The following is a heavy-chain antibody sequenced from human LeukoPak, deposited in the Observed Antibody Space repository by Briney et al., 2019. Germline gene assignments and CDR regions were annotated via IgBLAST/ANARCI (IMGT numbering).Heavy chain of an antibody. CDR2: IIPIFGTA. V-gene: IGHV1-69*05. D-gene: IGHD3-22*01. CDR3: ARLPYYYDSSGYMD. Sequence: SVKVSCKASGGTFSSYAISWVRQAPGQGLEWMGRIIPIFGTANYAQKFQGRVTITTDESTSTAYMELSSLRSEDTAVYYCARLPYYYDSSGYMDWGQGTVVTVSS. CDR1: GGTFSSYA. J-gene: IGHJ4*02.